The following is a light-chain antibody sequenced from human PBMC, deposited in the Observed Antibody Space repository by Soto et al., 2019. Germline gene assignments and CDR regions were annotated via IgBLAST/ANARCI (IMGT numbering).Light chain of an antibody. Sequence: EIVMTQSPATLSVSPGERATLSCRASHRVSSYLAWYQQRPGQAPRLLIYGASTRATGIPARFSGSAAGTEFNLTISSLQSEDFAIYYCQQYNNWPLTFGGGTKVEIK. J-gene: IGKJ4*01. CDR1: HRVSSY. CDR3: QQYNNWPLT. CDR2: GAS. V-gene: IGKV3-15*01.